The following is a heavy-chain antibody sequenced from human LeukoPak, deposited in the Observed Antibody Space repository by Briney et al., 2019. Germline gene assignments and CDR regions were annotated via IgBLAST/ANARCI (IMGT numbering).Heavy chain of an antibody. D-gene: IGHD2-21*01. Sequence: PSETLSLTCGVFGVSINDYYWSWIRQSPGKGVEWIGEISHTEGTRYNPSLESRVTMSVGTSENQLSLKLIFVTAADTAVYYCARIRCGRSGSVCYNHWGLGTLVTVSS. V-gene: IGHV4-34*01. CDR2: ISHTEGT. J-gene: IGHJ4*02. CDR1: GVSINDYY. CDR3: ARIRCGRSGSVCYNH.